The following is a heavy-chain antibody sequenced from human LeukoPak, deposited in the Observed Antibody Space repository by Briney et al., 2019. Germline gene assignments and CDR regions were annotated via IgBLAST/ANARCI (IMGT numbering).Heavy chain of an antibody. V-gene: IGHV4-59*08. J-gene: IGHJ4*02. CDR2: IYYSGST. CDR1: GGSLSSYY. Sequence: SETLSLTCTVSGGSLSSYYWSWIRQPPGKGLEWIGYIYYSGSTNYNPSLKSRVTISVDTSKNQFSLKLSSVTAADTAVYYCARQIVGPGHYFDYWGQGTLVTVYS. D-gene: IGHD1-14*01. CDR3: ARQIVGPGHYFDY.